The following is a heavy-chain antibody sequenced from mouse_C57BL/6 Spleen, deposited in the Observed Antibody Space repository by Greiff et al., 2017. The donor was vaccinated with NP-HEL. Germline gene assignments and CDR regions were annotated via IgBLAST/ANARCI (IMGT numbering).Heavy chain of an antibody. J-gene: IGHJ1*03. CDR2: ISYSGST. Sequence: VQLQQSGPGLAKPSQTLSLTCSVTGYSITSDYWNWIRKFPGNKLEYMGYISYSGSTYYNPSLKSRISITRDTSKNQYYLQLNSVTTEDTATYYCARRASTMITDWYFDVWGTGTTVTVSS. CDR1: GYSITSDY. CDR3: ARRASTMITDWYFDV. D-gene: IGHD2-4*01. V-gene: IGHV3-8*01.